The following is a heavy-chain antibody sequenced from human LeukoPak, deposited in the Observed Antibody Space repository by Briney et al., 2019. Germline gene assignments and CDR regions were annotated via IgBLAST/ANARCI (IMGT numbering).Heavy chain of an antibody. Sequence: GGSLRLSCVASGFTFSSYEMNWVRQAPGKGLEWVSYISSSGTTIYYADSMKGRFTISRDNAKNSLYLQMNSLRAEDTAVYYCAREVGPLDYWGQGTLVTVSS. CDR2: ISSSGTTI. V-gene: IGHV3-48*03. CDR3: AREVGPLDY. J-gene: IGHJ4*02. D-gene: IGHD2-15*01. CDR1: GFTFSSYE.